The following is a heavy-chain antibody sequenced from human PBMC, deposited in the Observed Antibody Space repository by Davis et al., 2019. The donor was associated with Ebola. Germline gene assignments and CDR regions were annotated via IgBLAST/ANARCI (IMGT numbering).Heavy chain of an antibody. CDR1: GGTFSSYA. Sequence: AASVKVSCKASGGTFSSYAISWVRQAPGQGLEWMGWINPNSGGTNYAQKFQGWVTMTRDTSISTAYMELSRLRSDDTAVYYCARWGRGGLEAGHFDYWGQGTLVTVSS. CDR3: ARWGRGGLEAGHFDY. J-gene: IGHJ4*02. V-gene: IGHV1-2*04. CDR2: INPNSGGT. D-gene: IGHD1-1*01.